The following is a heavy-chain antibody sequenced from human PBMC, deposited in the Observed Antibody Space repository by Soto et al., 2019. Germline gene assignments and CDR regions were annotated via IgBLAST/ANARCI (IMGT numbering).Heavy chain of an antibody. D-gene: IGHD3-10*01. CDR2: ISAYNGNT. Sequence: QVQLVQSGAEVKKPGASVKVSCKASGYTFTSYGISWVRQAPGQGLEWMGWISAYNGNTNYAQKLQGRVTMTTDTATSTGYMELRSLRSDDTAVYYCARGHYGSGSYYNVGGWFDPWGQGTLVTVSS. V-gene: IGHV1-18*01. CDR3: ARGHYGSGSYYNVGGWFDP. J-gene: IGHJ5*02. CDR1: GYTFTSYG.